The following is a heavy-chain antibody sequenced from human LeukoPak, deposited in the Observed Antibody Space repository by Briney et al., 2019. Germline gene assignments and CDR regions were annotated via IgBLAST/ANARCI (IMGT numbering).Heavy chain of an antibody. CDR2: INAGNGNT. V-gene: IGHV1-3*01. CDR1: GYTFTSYA. D-gene: IGHD3-10*01. J-gene: IGHJ4*02. CDR3: ARAYYGSGSYYLTY. Sequence: ASVTVSFTASGYTFTSYAMHWVRQAPGQRLEWMGWINAGNGNTKYSQKFQGRVTTTRDTSTSTAYMELSSLRSEDTAVYYCARAYYGSGSYYLTYWGQGTLVTVSS.